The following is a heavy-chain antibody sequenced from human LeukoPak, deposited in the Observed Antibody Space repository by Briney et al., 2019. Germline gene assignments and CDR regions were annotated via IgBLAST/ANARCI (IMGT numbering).Heavy chain of an antibody. J-gene: IGHJ6*02. CDR1: GYTFTDYY. D-gene: IGHD2-2*01. CDR3: AREGPPDASGMDV. CDR2: INPNSGGT. V-gene: IGHV1-2*06. Sequence: ASVKVSCKASGYTFTDYYMHWVRQAPGQGLEWMGRINPNSGGTNYAQKFQGRVTMTRDTSISTAYMELSRLRSDDTAVYYCAREGPPDASGMDVWGQGTTVTVSS.